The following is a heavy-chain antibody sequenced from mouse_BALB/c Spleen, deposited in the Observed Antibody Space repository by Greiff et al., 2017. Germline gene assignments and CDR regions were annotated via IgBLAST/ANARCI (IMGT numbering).Heavy chain of an antibody. CDR1: GYTFTSYW. CDR2: INPSNGRT. Sequence: VQLQQPGAELVKPGASVKLSCKASGYTFTSYWMHWVKQRPGQGLEWIGEINPSNGRTNYNEKFKSKATLTVDKSSSTAYMQLSSLTSEDSAVYCCARGGNYPDYWGQGTTLTVSA. D-gene: IGHD1-1*02. V-gene: IGHV1S81*02. J-gene: IGHJ2*01. CDR3: ARGGNYPDY.